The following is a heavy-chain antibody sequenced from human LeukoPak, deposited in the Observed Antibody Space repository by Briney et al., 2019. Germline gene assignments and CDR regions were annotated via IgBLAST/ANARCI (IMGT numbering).Heavy chain of an antibody. CDR2: IYSGGST. CDR1: RLIVRNYY. D-gene: IGHD5-18*01. CDR3: ARVGTPMVTIVAPNYMDV. J-gene: IGHJ6*03. V-gene: IGHV3-53*01. Sequence: GGSLRLSCAVSRLIVRNYYLSWVRQAPGEGLEWVSVIYSGGSTYYADSVEGRFTISRDNSKNSLYMQMNSLRAEGTAVYYCARVGTPMVTIVAPNYMDVWGKGTTVTVSS.